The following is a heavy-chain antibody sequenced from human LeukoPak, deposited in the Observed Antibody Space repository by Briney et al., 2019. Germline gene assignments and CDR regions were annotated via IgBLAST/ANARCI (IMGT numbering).Heavy chain of an antibody. V-gene: IGHV4-30-2*01. Sequence: SETLSLTCAVSGGSISSGGYSWSWLRQPPGKGLEWIGYIYHSGSTYYNPSLKSRVTISVDRSKNQFSLKLSSVTAADTAVYYCARYSYGYYFDYWGQGTLVTVSS. CDR2: IYHSGST. CDR1: GGSISSGGYS. J-gene: IGHJ4*02. CDR3: ARYSYGYYFDY. D-gene: IGHD5-18*01.